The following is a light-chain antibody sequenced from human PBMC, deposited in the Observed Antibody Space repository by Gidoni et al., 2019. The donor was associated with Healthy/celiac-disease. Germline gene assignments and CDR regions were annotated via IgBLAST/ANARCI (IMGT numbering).Light chain of an antibody. CDR1: QSGSSN. CDR3: QQYNNWPPIT. V-gene: IGKV3-15*01. CDR2: GAS. Sequence: EKVMTQSPATLSVSPGERATLSCRASQSGSSNFAWYQQKPGQAPRLLIYGASTRATGIPARFSGSGSWTEFTLTISSLQSEDFAVYYCQQYNNWPPITFXGXTKVEIK. J-gene: IGKJ4*01.